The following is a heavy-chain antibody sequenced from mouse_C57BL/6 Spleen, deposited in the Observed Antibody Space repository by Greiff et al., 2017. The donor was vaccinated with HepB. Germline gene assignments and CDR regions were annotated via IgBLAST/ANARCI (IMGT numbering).Heavy chain of an antibody. J-gene: IGHJ3*01. Sequence: EVKLVESGGGLVKPGGSLKLSCAASGFTFSDYGMHWVRQASEKGLEWVAYISSGSSTIYYADTVKGRFTISRDNAKNTLFLQMTSLRSEDTAMYYCARSVSIYYYGSSWFAYWGQGTLVTVSA. CDR2: ISSGSSTI. D-gene: IGHD1-1*01. CDR3: ARSVSIYYYGSSWFAY. V-gene: IGHV5-17*01. CDR1: GFTFSDYG.